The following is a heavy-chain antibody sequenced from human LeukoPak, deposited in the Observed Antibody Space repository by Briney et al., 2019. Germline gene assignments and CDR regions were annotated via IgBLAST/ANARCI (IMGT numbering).Heavy chain of an antibody. V-gene: IGHV3-30-3*01. Sequence: GGSLRLSCAASGFTFSSYAMHWVRQAPGMGLEWVAVISYDGSNKYYADSVKGRFTISRDNSKNTLYLQMNSLRAEDTAVYYCARDLDFGVVIIPLAYYYGMDVWGQGTTVTVSS. J-gene: IGHJ6*02. CDR1: GFTFSSYA. CDR3: ARDLDFGVVIIPLAYYYGMDV. CDR2: ISYDGSNK. D-gene: IGHD3-3*01.